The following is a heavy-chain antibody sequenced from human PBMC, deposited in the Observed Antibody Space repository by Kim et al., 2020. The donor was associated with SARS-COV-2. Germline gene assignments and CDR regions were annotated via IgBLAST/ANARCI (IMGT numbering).Heavy chain of an antibody. J-gene: IGHJ4*02. V-gene: IGHV4-34*01. CDR1: GGSFSGYY. Sequence: SETLSLTCAVYGGSFSGYYWSWIRQPPGKGLEWIGEINHSGSTNYNPSLKSRVTISVDTSKNQFSLKLSSVTAADTAVYYCASRGIAAAGIDPYYFDYWGQGTLVTVSS. CDR2: INHSGST. CDR3: ASRGIAAAGIDPYYFDY. D-gene: IGHD6-13*01.